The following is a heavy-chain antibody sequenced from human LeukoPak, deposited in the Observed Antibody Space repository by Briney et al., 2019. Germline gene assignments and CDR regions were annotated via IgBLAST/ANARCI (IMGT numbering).Heavy chain of an antibody. CDR3: ARAPDSWKDVGVYY. Sequence: PSETLSLTCTVSGSSVSGDGYYWSWIRQPPGKGLESIGYIFYSGSTNYNPSLKSRVTISVDTSNNQFSLKLRSVTAADPAVYFGARAPDSWKDVGVYYCGQGILATVSS. J-gene: IGHJ4*02. CDR2: IFYSGST. CDR1: GSSVSGDGYY. V-gene: IGHV4-61*08. D-gene: IGHD1-1*01.